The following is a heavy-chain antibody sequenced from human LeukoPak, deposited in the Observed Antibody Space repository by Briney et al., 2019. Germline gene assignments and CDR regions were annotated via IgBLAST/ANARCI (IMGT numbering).Heavy chain of an antibody. D-gene: IGHD3-10*01. V-gene: IGHV3-30-3*01. J-gene: IGHJ4*02. Sequence: GRSLRLSCAACGFTFSSYAMHLVRQAPGKGLEWVAVISYDGSNKYYADSVKGRFTISRDNSKNTLYLQMNSLRAEDTAVYYCARDSHTVGVFDYWGQGTLVTVSS. CDR2: ISYDGSNK. CDR1: GFTFSSYA. CDR3: ARDSHTVGVFDY.